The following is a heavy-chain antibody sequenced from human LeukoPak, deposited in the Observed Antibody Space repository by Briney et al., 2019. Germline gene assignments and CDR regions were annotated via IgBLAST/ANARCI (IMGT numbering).Heavy chain of an antibody. CDR3: ARAITGSRSAMDV. V-gene: IGHV3-74*01. Sequence: GGSLRLSCAASGFTFSSDWMHWVRQDPGKGLVWVSRINSDGTTTNYADSVKGRFTISRDNAKNALYLQMNSLRAEDTSLYYCARAITGSRSAMDVWGQGTLVTVSS. CDR2: INSDGTTT. D-gene: IGHD1-20*01. CDR1: GFTFSSDW. J-gene: IGHJ4*02.